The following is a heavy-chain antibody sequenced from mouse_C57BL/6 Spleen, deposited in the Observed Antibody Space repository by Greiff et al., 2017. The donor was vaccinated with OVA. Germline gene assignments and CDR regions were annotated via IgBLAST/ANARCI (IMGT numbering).Heavy chain of an antibody. CDR3: AREAPGAMDY. V-gene: IGHV1-50*01. CDR2: IDPSDSYT. Sequence: VQLVESGAELVKPGASVKLSCKASGYTFTSYWMQWVKQRPGQGLEWIGEIDPSDSYTNYNQKFKGKATLTVDTSSSTAYMQLSSLTSEDSAVYYCAREAPGAMDYWGQGTSVTVSS. J-gene: IGHJ4*01. CDR1: GYTFTSYW.